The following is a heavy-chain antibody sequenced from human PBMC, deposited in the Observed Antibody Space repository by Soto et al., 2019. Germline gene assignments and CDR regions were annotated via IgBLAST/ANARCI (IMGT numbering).Heavy chain of an antibody. CDR1: GFTVSSNY. CDR2: IYSGGST. J-gene: IGHJ6*02. D-gene: IGHD6-6*01. Sequence: EVQLVETGGGLIQPGGSLRLSCAASGFTVSSNYMSWVRQAPGKGLEWVSVIYSGGSTYYADSVKGRFIISRDNSKNTLYLQMNSLRAEDTAVYYCAREVSRAARPHYYYGMDVWGQGTTVTVSS. V-gene: IGHV3-53*02. CDR3: AREVSRAARPHYYYGMDV.